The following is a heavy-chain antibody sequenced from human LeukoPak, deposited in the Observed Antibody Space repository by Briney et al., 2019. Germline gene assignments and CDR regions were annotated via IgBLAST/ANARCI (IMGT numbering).Heavy chain of an antibody. Sequence: GGSLRLSCAASGFAFSNFAMHWVRQAPGKGLEWVAVVSYEGTIKYYSDSAKGRFTISRDNSKNTVYLQMNSLRPEDTAVYYCAKDSIYGDWGNAFDIWGQGTMVTVSS. CDR1: GFAFSNFA. V-gene: IGHV3-30*18. CDR2: VSYEGTIK. J-gene: IGHJ3*02. CDR3: AKDSIYGDWGNAFDI. D-gene: IGHD3-16*01.